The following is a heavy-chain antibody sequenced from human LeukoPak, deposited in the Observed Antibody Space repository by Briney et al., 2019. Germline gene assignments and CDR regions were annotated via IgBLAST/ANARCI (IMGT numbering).Heavy chain of an antibody. V-gene: IGHV3-7*01. J-gene: IGHJ6*03. Sequence: GGSLRLSCVASGFTFSSYWMTWVRQAPGKGLEWVANIKTDGSQIYYVDSVKGRFTISRDNAKNSLYLQMNSLRAEDTAVYYCARDLEPYSSSSPYYYYYMDVWGKGTTVTVSS. CDR2: IKTDGSQI. D-gene: IGHD6-6*01. CDR3: ARDLEPYSSSSPYYYYYMDV. CDR1: GFTFSSYW.